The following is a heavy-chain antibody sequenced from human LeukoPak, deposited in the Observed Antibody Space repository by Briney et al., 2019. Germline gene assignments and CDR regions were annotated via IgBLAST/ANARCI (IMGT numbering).Heavy chain of an antibody. CDR2: VSSDGGTK. CDR1: KFTFSNYG. V-gene: IGHV3-30*03. D-gene: IGHD3-16*01. CDR3: ARGGGLDV. J-gene: IGHJ6*02. Sequence: PGGSLRLSCTASKFTFSNYGMQWVRQAPGKGLEWVAVVSSDGGTKYYADSVKGRFTISRDNSKNTMYLQMNSLRAEDTAVYYCARGGGLDVWGQGATVTVSS.